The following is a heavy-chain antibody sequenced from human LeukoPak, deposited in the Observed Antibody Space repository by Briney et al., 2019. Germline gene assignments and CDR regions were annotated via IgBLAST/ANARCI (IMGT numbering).Heavy chain of an antibody. V-gene: IGHV3-23*01. CDR2: ISGSGGST. CDR3: AKDPNPREYQLLYGY. J-gene: IGHJ4*02. Sequence: GGSLRLSCAASGFTFSSYAMSWVRQAPGKGLEWVSGISGSGGSTYYANSVKGRFTISRDNSKNTLYLQMDSLRAEDTDVYYCAKDPNPREYQLLYGYWGQGTLVTVSS. D-gene: IGHD2-2*02. CDR1: GFTFSSYA.